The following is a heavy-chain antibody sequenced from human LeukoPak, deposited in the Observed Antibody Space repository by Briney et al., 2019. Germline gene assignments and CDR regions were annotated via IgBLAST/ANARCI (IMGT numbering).Heavy chain of an antibody. V-gene: IGHV4-39*07. D-gene: IGHD6-19*01. CDR1: GGSISNSSYY. CDR3: ARATGYSSGWYLLGNTWAYFDY. Sequence: SETLSLTCTVSGGSISNSSYYWGWIRQPPGKGLEWIGSLYYSGSTSYNPSLKSRLTISLDTSKNQFSLKLSSVTAADTAVYYCARATGYSSGWYLLGNTWAYFDYWGQGTLVTVSS. J-gene: IGHJ4*02. CDR2: LYYSGST.